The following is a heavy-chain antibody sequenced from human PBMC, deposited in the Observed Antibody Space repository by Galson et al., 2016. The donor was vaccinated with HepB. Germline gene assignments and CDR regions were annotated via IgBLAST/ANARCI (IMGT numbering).Heavy chain of an antibody. CDR1: GFTFSGSN. Sequence: LRLSCAASGFTFSGSNIHWVRQASGKGLEWVGHIKKKVNNYATTYAASVKGRFTISRDDSKNMAYLEMNSLKTEDTAVYYCRSTRKGAFYWGQGTLVTVSS. CDR3: RSTRKGAFY. V-gene: IGHV3-73*01. J-gene: IGHJ4*02. CDR2: IKKKVNNYAT.